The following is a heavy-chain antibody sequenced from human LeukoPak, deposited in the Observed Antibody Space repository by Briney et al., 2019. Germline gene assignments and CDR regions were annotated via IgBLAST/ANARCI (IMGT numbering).Heavy chain of an antibody. J-gene: IGHJ4*02. V-gene: IGHV4-34*01. CDR1: GGSFSGYY. D-gene: IGHD2-15*01. Sequence: PSETLSLTCAVYGGSFSGYYWSWIRQPPGKGLEWIGEINHSGSTNYNPSLKSRVTISEDTSKNQFSLKLSSVTAADTAVYYCARRFCSGGSCYYFDYWGQGTLVTVSS. CDR3: ARRFCSGGSCYYFDY. CDR2: INHSGST.